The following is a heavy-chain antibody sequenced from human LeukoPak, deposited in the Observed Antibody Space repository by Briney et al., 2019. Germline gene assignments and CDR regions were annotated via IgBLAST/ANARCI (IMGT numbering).Heavy chain of an antibody. CDR2: IIPIFGTA. D-gene: IGHD3-22*01. CDR3: AKAGTTKPSSGYYSDY. V-gene: IGHV1-69*06. Sequence: GASVKVSCKASGGTFSSYAISWVRQAPGQGLEWMGGIIPIFGTANYAQKFQGRVTITADKSTSTAYMELSGLRSEDTAVYYCAKAGTTKPSSGYYSDYWGQGTLVTVSS. J-gene: IGHJ4*02. CDR1: GGTFSSYA.